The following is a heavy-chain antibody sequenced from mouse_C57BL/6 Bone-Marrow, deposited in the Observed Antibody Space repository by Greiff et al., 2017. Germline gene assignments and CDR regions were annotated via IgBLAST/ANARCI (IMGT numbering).Heavy chain of an antibody. CDR1: GFSLTSYG. D-gene: IGHD1-1*01. J-gene: IGHJ4*01. V-gene: IGHV2-5*01. Sequence: VQLKESGPGLVQPSQSLSITCTVSGFSLTSYGVHWVRQSPGKGLEWLGVLWRGGSTDYNAAYMSRLSITKDNSKSQVFFKMNSLQADDTAIYYGAKKGITTGMDYWGQGTSVTVSA. CDR3: AKKGITTGMDY. CDR2: LWRGGST.